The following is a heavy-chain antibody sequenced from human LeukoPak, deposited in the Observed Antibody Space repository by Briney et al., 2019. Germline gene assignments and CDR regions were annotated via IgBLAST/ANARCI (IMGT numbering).Heavy chain of an antibody. V-gene: IGHV4-39*07. CDR3: AREMRSPRGGFDY. D-gene: IGHD3-10*01. Sequence: SETLSLTCTVPSGSISSSSYYWGWIRQPPGMGLEWIGSMYYSGSTYYNPSLKSRVTISVDTSKSQFSLKLSSVTAADTAVYYCAREMRSPRGGFDYWDQGTLVTVSS. CDR1: SGSISSSSYY. J-gene: IGHJ4*02. CDR2: MYYSGST.